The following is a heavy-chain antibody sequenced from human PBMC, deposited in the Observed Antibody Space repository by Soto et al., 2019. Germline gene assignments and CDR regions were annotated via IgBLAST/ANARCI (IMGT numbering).Heavy chain of an antibody. J-gene: IGHJ6*02. V-gene: IGHV1-2*04. Sequence: AASVKGCCTAAGDTFRSSASSWVRQAPDQGLEWLGWINPNSGGTNYAQKFQGWVTMTRDTSISTAYMELSRLRSDDTAVYYCARSMLTSGATTPYYYYYYGMDVWGQGTTVTGSS. CDR2: INPNSGGT. CDR1: GDTFRSSA. CDR3: ARSMLTSGATTPYYYYYYGMDV. D-gene: IGHD1-26*01.